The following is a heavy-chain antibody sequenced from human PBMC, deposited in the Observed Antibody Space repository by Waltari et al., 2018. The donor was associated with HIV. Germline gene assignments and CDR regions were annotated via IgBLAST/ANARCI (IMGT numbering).Heavy chain of an antibody. CDR3: ARDGSKGLYGSGSFPFEY. CDR1: GYTFTSYA. CDR2: INAGNGNT. J-gene: IGHJ4*02. Sequence: QVQLVQSGAEVKKPGASVKVSCKASGYTFTSYAMHWVRQAPGQRLEWMGWINAGNGNTKYSQKFQGRVTITRDTSASTAYMELSSLRSEDTAVYYCARDGSKGLYGSGSFPFEYWGQGTLVTVSS. V-gene: IGHV1-3*01. D-gene: IGHD3-10*01.